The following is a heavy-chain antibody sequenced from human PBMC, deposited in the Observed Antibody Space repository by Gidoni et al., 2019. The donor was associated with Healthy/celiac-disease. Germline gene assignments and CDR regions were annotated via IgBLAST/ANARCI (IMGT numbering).Heavy chain of an antibody. CDR1: GGTLSSYA. D-gene: IGHD2-15*01. J-gene: IGHJ3*02. Sequence: QVQLVQSGAEVKKPGSSVKVSCKASGGTLSSYAISWVRQAPGQGLEWMGGIIPIFGKANYAQKFQGRVTITADESTSTAYMELSSRRSEDTAGYYCARDGVGAADAFDIWGQGTMVTVSS. CDR2: IIPIFGKA. CDR3: ARDGVGAADAFDI. V-gene: IGHV1-69*01.